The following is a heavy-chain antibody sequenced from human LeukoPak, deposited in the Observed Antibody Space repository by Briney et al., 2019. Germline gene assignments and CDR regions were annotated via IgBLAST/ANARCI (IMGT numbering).Heavy chain of an antibody. J-gene: IGHJ4*02. CDR2: IYYSGST. CDR3: ARDSSSEGLVDY. V-gene: IGHV4-59*01. CDR1: GGSISSYY. D-gene: IGHD6-13*01. Sequence: PSETLSLTCTVSGGSISSYYWSWIRQPPGKGLEWIGYIYYSGSTNYNPSLKSRVTISVDTSKNQFSLKLSSVTAADTAVYYCARDSSSEGLVDYWGQETLVTVSS.